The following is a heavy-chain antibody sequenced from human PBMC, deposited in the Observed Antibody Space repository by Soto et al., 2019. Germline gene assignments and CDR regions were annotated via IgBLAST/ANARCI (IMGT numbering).Heavy chain of an antibody. V-gene: IGHV4-30-4*01. Sequence: QVQLQESGPGLVKPSQTLSLTCTVSGGSISSGDYYWSWIRQPPGKGLEWIGYSYYSGRTYYNPSIKSRVTISVDTSKNQFSLKLRSVTAADTAVYYCARVGPCGATTIDYWGQGTLVTVSS. D-gene: IGHD3-10*01. CDR2: SYYSGRT. J-gene: IGHJ4*02. CDR1: GGSISSGDYY. CDR3: ARVGPCGATTIDY.